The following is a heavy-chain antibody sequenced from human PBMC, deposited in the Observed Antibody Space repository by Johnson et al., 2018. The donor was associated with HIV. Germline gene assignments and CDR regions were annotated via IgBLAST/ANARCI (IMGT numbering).Heavy chain of an antibody. D-gene: IGHD2-15*01. CDR2: TYYEGINK. CDR3: AKIMSKWSVDDDAFDV. Sequence: QLVESGGGLVQPGGSLRLSCAASGFTFSGYGMHWVRQAPGKGLEWMALTYYEGINKYYADSVKGRFTISRDNTKNTLYLQMNSLRAEDTAVYYCAKIMSKWSVDDDAFDVWGQGTMVTVSS. CDR1: GFTFSGYG. J-gene: IGHJ3*01. V-gene: IGHV3-30*18.